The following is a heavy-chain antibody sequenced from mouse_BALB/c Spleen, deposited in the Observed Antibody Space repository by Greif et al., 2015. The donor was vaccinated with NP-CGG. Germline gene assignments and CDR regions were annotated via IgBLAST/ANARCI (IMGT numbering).Heavy chain of an antibody. CDR1: GYAFSSYW. V-gene: IGHV1-80*01. D-gene: IGHD2-4*01. CDR2: IYPGDGDT. J-gene: IGHJ4*01. CDR3: ARYDYDYYAMDY. Sequence: VQLQQSGAELVRPGSSVKISCKASGYAFSSYWMNWVKQRPGQGLEWIGQIYPGDGDTNYNGKFKGKATLTADKSSSTDDMRLSSLTSEDSAVYFCARYDYDYYAMDYWGQGTSVTGSS.